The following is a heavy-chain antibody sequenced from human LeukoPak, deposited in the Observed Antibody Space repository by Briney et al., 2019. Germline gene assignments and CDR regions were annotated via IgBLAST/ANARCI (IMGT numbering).Heavy chain of an antibody. CDR2: ISAYNGNT. CDR3: ARDDWQWLELDY. V-gene: IGHV1-18*01. J-gene: IGHJ4*02. D-gene: IGHD6-19*01. CDR1: GYTFTSYG. Sequence: ASVKVSCKASGYTFTSYGISWVRQAPGQGLEWMGWISAYNGNTNYAQKLQGRVTMTTDTSTSTAYMELRSLRSDDTAVYYCARDDWQWLELDYWGEGSLVTVSS.